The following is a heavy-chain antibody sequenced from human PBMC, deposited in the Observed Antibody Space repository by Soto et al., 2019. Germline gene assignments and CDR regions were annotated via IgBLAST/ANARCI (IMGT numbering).Heavy chain of an antibody. V-gene: IGHV3-11*01. CDR3: AGDPFYYASGL. CDR1: GFKFGDHY. D-gene: IGHD3-10*01. J-gene: IGHJ4*02. Sequence: GGSLRLCCAASGFKFGDHYMTWIRQAPGKGLEWVSKISGDGTTQYYADSVKGRFTVSRDNAKNSLHLQMNSLRAEDTALYYFAGDPFYYASGLWGQGTLVTVSS. CDR2: ISGDGTTQ.